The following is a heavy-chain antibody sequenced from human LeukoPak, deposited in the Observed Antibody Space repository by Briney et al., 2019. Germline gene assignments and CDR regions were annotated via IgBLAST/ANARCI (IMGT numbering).Heavy chain of an antibody. Sequence: SETLSLTCSVSGDFISSYYWSWIRQPPGRGLEWLGYIYYSESTNYNPSLKRRVTISVATSKNQLSRKLSSVTAADTAVYYCARGWQWPDYWGQGTLVTVSS. CDR3: ARGWQWPDY. CDR2: IYYSEST. D-gene: IGHD6-19*01. CDR1: GDFISSYY. J-gene: IGHJ4*02. V-gene: IGHV4-59*01.